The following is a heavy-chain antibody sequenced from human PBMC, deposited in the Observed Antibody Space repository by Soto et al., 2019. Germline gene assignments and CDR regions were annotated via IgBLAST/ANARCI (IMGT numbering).Heavy chain of an antibody. CDR1: GFTFSSYG. Sequence: GGSLRLSCAASGFTFSSYGMHWVRQAPGKGLEWVAVISYDGSNKYYADSVKGRFTISRDNSKNTLYLQMNSLRAEDTAVYYCARGIAVAGTSVYYGMDVWGQGTTVTVSS. J-gene: IGHJ6*02. D-gene: IGHD6-19*01. CDR3: ARGIAVAGTSVYYGMDV. CDR2: ISYDGSNK. V-gene: IGHV3-30*03.